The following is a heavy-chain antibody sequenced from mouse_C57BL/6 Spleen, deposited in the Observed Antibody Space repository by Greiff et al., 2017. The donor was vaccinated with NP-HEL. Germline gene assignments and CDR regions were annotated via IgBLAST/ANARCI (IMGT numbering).Heavy chain of an antibody. CDR2: IHPNSGST. Sequence: QVQLQQPGAELVKPGASVKLSCKASGYTFTSYWMHWVKQRPGQGLEWIGMIHPNSGSTNYNEKFKSKATLTVDKSSSTAYMQLSSLTSEDSAVYYCARVTTVVRYAMDYWGQGTSVTVSS. J-gene: IGHJ4*01. CDR1: GYTFTSYW. V-gene: IGHV1-64*01. CDR3: ARVTTVVRYAMDY. D-gene: IGHD1-1*01.